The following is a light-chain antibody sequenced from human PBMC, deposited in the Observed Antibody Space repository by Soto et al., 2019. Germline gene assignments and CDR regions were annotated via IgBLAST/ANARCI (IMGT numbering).Light chain of an antibody. CDR3: HQRNK. J-gene: IGKJ5*01. CDR1: QFLSSY. Sequence: EIVLTQSPGTLSLSPGERATLSCRASQFLSSYLAWYQQIPGQPPRLLIYDTSNRVTGIPARFSGSRSGTDCTLTISSLEPEDFAVYFCHQRNKVGQGTRLEIK. V-gene: IGKV3-11*01. CDR2: DTS.